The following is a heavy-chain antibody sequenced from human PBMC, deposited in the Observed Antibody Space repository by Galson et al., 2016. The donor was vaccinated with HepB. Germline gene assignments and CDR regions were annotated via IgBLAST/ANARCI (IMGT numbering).Heavy chain of an antibody. CDR2: NCNNDNT. J-gene: IGHJ6*02. V-gene: IGHV4-59*01. Sequence: SETLSLTCSVSGGPIDSYSWTWIRQPPGKGLEWIGFNCNNDNTNYNPSLKSRVTISLDTSARQFSLILRSVTAADTAIYYCARFTELLGYFGMDVWGQGTTVIVSS. CDR3: ARFTELLGYFGMDV. D-gene: IGHD1-26*01. CDR1: GGPIDSYS.